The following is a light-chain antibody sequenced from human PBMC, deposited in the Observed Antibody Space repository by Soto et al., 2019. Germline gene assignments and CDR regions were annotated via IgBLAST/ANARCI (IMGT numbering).Light chain of an antibody. CDR1: SSDVGGYNY. J-gene: IGLJ1*01. CDR2: EVS. CDR3: SSYSGTNYHYV. V-gene: IGLV2-8*01. Sequence: QSALTQPPSASGSFGQSVTISCTGTSSDVGGYNYVSWYQQHPGKAPKPMIYEVSERPSGVPDRFSGSKPGNTASLTVSGLQADDEADYYCSSYSGTNYHYVFGTGTKVTVL.